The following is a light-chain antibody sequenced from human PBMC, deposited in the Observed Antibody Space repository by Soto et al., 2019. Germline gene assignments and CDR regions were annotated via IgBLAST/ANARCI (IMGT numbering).Light chain of an antibody. J-gene: IGLJ1*01. V-gene: IGLV2-14*01. Sequence: QSALTQPASVSGSREKPIPFPSSGTVGTVGGYNYVSWYQQNPGKAPKPLIYDVSNRPSGVSNRFSGSKSGNTASLTISGLQADDEADYYCSSYTTSSTRIFGTGTKVTVL. CDR2: DVS. CDR1: VGTVGGYNY. CDR3: SSYTTSSTRI.